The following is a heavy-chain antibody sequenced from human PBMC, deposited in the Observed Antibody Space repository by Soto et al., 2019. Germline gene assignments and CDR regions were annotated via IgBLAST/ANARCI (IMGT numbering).Heavy chain of an antibody. Sequence: GSLRLSCSVSGFSFSSFAMHWVRQAPGKGLEYVSSISSEGRTTYYADSVKGRFTISRDNSKNTLYLQMSGLRPEDTAVYYCVKDRWVDYWGQGILVTVSS. D-gene: IGHD6-13*01. CDR2: ISSEGRTT. V-gene: IGHV3-64D*08. J-gene: IGHJ4*02. CDR3: VKDRWVDY. CDR1: GFSFSSFA.